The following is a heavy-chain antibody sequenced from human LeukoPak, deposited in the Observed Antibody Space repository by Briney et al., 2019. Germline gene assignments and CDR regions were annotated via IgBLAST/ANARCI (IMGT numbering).Heavy chain of an antibody. CDR3: ARAYNYGAFDY. Sequence: SETLSLTCTVSGGSISSYYWSWIRQPAGKGLEWIGRIYTTGSTNYNPSLGRRVTLSLDTSRNHFSLKFNSVTAADTAVYFCARAYNYGAFDYWGQGALVTVSS. CDR2: IYTTGST. J-gene: IGHJ4*02. CDR1: GGSISSYY. V-gene: IGHV4-4*07. D-gene: IGHD5-18*01.